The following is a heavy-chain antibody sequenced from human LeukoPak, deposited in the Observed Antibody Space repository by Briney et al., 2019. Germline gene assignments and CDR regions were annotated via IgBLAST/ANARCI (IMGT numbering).Heavy chain of an antibody. J-gene: IGHJ6*03. CDR2: IYYSGST. CDR3: ARGTVSMYYMDV. CDR1: GGSMSSYS. Sequence: SETLSLTCTVSGGSMSSYSWSWIRQPPGKGLDWIANIYYSGSTNYNPSLKSRVTISIDTSKNQFSLKLSSVTAADTAVYYCARGTVSMYYMDVWGKGTTVTISS. V-gene: IGHV4-59*01. D-gene: IGHD5/OR15-5a*01.